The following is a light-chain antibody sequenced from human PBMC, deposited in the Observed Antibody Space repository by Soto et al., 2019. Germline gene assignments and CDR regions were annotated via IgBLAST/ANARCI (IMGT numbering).Light chain of an antibody. Sequence: EIVLTQSPATLSLSPGERATLSCRASQSVSSYLAWYQQKPGQAPRLLIYDASNRATGIPARFSGSESGTDFALTISSLEPEHVAVYYCQQRSNWPPTFGQGTKLEIK. V-gene: IGKV3-11*01. CDR1: QSVSSY. CDR3: QQRSNWPPT. CDR2: DAS. J-gene: IGKJ2*01.